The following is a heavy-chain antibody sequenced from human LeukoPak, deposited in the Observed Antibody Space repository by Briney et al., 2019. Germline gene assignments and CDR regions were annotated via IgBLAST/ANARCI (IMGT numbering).Heavy chain of an antibody. CDR3: ARADIIVVPAAMDFHSGMAV. CDR2: INTNTGNP. J-gene: IGHJ6*02. Sequence: ASVKVSCKASGYTFTSYAMNWVRQAPGQGLEWMGWINTNTGNPTYAQGFTGRFVFSLDTSVSTAYLQISSLKAEDTDVYYCARADIIVVPAAMDFHSGMAVWGQGPTVTVS. V-gene: IGHV7-4-1*02. D-gene: IGHD2-2*01. CDR1: GYTFTSYA.